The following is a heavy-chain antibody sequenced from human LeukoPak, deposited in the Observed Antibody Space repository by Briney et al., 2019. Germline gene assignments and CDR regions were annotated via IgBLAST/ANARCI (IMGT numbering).Heavy chain of an antibody. CDR1: GYTFTGYY. V-gene: IGHV1-2*02. Sequence: ASVKVSCKASGYTFTGYYMHWVRQAPGQGLEWMGWINPNSGGTNYAQKFQGRVTMTRDTSISTAYMELSRLRSDDAAVYYCAREGIAAADTNWFDPWGQGTLVTVSS. D-gene: IGHD6-13*01. J-gene: IGHJ5*02. CDR3: AREGIAAADTNWFDP. CDR2: INPNSGGT.